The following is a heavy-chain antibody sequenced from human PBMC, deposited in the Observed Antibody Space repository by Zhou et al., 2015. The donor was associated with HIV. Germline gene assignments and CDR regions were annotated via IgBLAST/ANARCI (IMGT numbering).Heavy chain of an antibody. Sequence: QVQLVQSGAEVKKPGSSVKVSCKASGGTFSSYAISWVRQAPGQGLEWMGGIIPIFGTANYAQKFQGRVTITADESTSTAYMELSSLRSEDTAVYYCARVDRGGDYEGWYFDLWGRGTLVTVSS. J-gene: IGHJ2*01. D-gene: IGHD4-17*01. V-gene: IGHV1-69*01. CDR3: ARVDRGGDYEGWYFDL. CDR2: IIPIFGTA. CDR1: GGTFSSYA.